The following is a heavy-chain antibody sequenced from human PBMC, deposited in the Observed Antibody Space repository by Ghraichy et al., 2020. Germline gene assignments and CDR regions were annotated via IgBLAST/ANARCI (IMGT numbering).Heavy chain of an antibody. CDR1: GFTFSSYA. V-gene: IGHV3-23*01. D-gene: IGHD5-18*01. Sequence: GGSLRLSCAASGFTFSSYAMSWVRQALGKGLEWVSAISGIGGSTSYADSVKGRFTISRDNSKNTLYLQMNSLRAEDTAVYYCAKDKIRAYSYPLDDWGKGTLVTVSS. J-gene: IGHJ4*02. CDR3: AKDKIRAYSYPLDD. CDR2: ISGIGGST.